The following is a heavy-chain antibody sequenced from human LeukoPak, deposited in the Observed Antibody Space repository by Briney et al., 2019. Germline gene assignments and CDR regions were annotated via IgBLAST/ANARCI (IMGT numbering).Heavy chain of an antibody. D-gene: IGHD1-26*01. Sequence: GGSLRLSCAASGFTFSDYWIHWVRQAPGKGLVWVSRINTDGSITNYADSVKGRFSISRDNAKNTLYLQMSSLRAEDTAVYYCARQKTPHGNFDYWGQGTLVTVSS. CDR2: INTDGSIT. CDR1: GFTFSDYW. V-gene: IGHV3-74*01. CDR3: ARQKTPHGNFDY. J-gene: IGHJ4*02.